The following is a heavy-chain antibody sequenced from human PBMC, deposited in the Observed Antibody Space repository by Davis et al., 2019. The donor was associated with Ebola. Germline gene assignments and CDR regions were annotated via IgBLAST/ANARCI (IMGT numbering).Heavy chain of an antibody. J-gene: IGHJ4*02. CDR2: INPHNGNT. CDR3: ARSITMIVVAYNDY. V-gene: IGHV1-18*04. CDR1: GYTFTNYG. Sequence: AASVKVSCKASGYTFTNYGITWVRQAPGQGLEWMGWINPHNGNTNYAQNVQGRVTMTRDTSTSTAYMELRSLRSDDTAVYYCARSITMIVVAYNDYWGQGTLVTVSS. D-gene: IGHD3-22*01.